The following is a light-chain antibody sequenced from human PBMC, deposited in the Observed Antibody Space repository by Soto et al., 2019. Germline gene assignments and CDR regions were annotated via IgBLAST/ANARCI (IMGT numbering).Light chain of an antibody. V-gene: IGKV1-5*03. Sequence: DIQMTQSPSTLSASVGDRVTITCRASQSISSWLAWYQQKPGKAPKLLIYKASSLESGVPSRFSGSRCGTEFNLTISSLQSDDFAPYYCQQYDNLWTFGQGTKVEIK. CDR2: KAS. CDR1: QSISSW. J-gene: IGKJ1*01. CDR3: QQYDNLWT.